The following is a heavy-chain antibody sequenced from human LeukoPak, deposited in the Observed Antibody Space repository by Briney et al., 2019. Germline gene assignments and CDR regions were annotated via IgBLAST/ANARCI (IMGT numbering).Heavy chain of an antibody. CDR2: FFQSHKS. Sequence: PSETLSLTCAISGHSTTRGYYWAWFRQSPGKGLEWIATFFQSHKSFYNASLESRVTMSLDTSKSQFSLNLTSVTAADTAVYSCARVLSFPYLLDSWGRGTRVTVSS. D-gene: IGHD2/OR15-2a*01. CDR3: ARVLSFPYLLDS. J-gene: IGHJ4*02. CDR1: GHSTTRGYY. V-gene: IGHV4-38-2*01.